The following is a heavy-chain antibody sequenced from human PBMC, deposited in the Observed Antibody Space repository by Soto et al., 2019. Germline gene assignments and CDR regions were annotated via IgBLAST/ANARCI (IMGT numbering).Heavy chain of an antibody. CDR3: AREAGPITGVRGDVDI. Sequence: EVQLVESGGGLVQPGRSLRLSCTASGFIFDAYAMAWFRQSPGKGLEWVGVIRAKAFSGTTEYAAAVEGSFTISRDYSQRIAYLQKNTVEAEDTAMDYCAREAGPITGVRGDVDIWAKWTTVPVSS. J-gene: IGHJ6*03. CDR1: GFIFDAYA. CDR2: IRAKAFSGTT. V-gene: IGHV3-49*03. D-gene: IGHD3-10*01.